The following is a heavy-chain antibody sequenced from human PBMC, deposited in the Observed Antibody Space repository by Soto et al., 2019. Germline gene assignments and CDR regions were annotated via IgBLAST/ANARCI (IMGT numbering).Heavy chain of an antibody. Sequence: EVQLLESGGGLVQPGGSLRLSCAASGFTFSSYAMRWVRQAPGKGLEWVSAISGSGGSTYYADSVKGRFTISRDNSKNSLYLQMNSLRAEDTAVYYCAKENSGSWYGGDYYYGMDVWGQGTTVTVSS. D-gene: IGHD6-13*01. V-gene: IGHV3-23*01. CDR2: ISGSGGST. J-gene: IGHJ6*02. CDR1: GFTFSSYA. CDR3: AKENSGSWYGGDYYYGMDV.